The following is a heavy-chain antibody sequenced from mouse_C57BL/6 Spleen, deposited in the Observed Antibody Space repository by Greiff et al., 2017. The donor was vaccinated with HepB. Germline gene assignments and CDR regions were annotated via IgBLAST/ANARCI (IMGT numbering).Heavy chain of an antibody. J-gene: IGHJ2*01. CDR2: ISGGGGNT. D-gene: IGHD1-1*01. CDR3: ARHKFITTYFDY. Sequence: EVKLVESGGGLVKPGGSLKLSCAASGFTFSSYTMSWVRQTPEKRLEWVATISGGGGNTYYPDSVKCRFTTSRDNAKNTLYLQMSSLRSEDTALYYCARHKFITTYFDYWGQGTTLTVSS. V-gene: IGHV5-9*01. CDR1: GFTFSSYT.